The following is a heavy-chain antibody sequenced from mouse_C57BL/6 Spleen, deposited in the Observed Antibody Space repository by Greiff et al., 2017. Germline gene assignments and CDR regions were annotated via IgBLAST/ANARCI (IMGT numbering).Heavy chain of an antibody. D-gene: IGHD2-13*01. CDR1: GFSLTSYG. Sequence: VQLVESGPGLVQPSQSLSITCTVSGFSLTSYGVHWVRQSPGKGLEWLGVIWRGGSTDYNAAFMSRLSITKDNSKSQVFLKMNSLQADDTAIYYCAKGDYDEGYYAMDYWGQGTSVTVSS. CDR2: IWRGGST. V-gene: IGHV2-5*01. CDR3: AKGDYDEGYYAMDY. J-gene: IGHJ4*01.